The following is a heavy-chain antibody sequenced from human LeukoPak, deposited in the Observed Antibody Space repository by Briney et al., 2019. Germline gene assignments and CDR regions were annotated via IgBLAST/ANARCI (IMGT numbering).Heavy chain of an antibody. CDR3: ARSEVGVRGVIIRY. V-gene: IGHV4-34*01. CDR1: GGSFSDYY. J-gene: IGHJ4*02. Sequence: SETLSLTCAVYGGSFSDYYWSWIRQPPGKGLEWIGEINHSGSTNYNPSLKSRVTISVDTSKNQFSLKLSSVTAADTAVYYCARSEVGVRGVIIRYWGQGTLVTVSS. D-gene: IGHD3-10*01. CDR2: INHSGST.